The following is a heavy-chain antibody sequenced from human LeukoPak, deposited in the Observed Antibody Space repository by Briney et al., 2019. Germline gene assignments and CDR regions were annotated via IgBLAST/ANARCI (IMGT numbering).Heavy chain of an antibody. Sequence: SETLSLTCTVSGASVSTYYGNWVRQPPGEGLEWIAYIYPTGNTKYNPSLASRVSISLDTSKNQFSLKLSSVTAADAAVYYCASSNGFDWSPEYYMDVWGKGTTVVVSS. CDR1: GASVSTYY. D-gene: IGHD3-9*01. V-gene: IGHV4-59*02. J-gene: IGHJ6*03. CDR2: IYPTGNT. CDR3: ASSNGFDWSPEYYMDV.